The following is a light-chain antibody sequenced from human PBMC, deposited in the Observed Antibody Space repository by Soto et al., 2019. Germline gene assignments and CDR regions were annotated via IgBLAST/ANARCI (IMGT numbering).Light chain of an antibody. Sequence: EIVLTQSPGTLSLSPGERATLSCRASQFVSSNSLAWYQQKRGQAPRLLIHDASSRATGIPDRFSGSGSGTDFTLTISRLEPEDFAVYYCQQYEGSNRKCGQGTKVDIK. CDR2: DAS. CDR1: QFVSSNS. CDR3: QQYEGSNRK. J-gene: IGKJ1*01. V-gene: IGKV3-20*01.